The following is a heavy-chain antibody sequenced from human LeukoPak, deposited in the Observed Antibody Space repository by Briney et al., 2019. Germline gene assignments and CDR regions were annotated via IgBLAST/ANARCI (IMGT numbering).Heavy chain of an antibody. CDR2: IDPSDSYT. CDR1: GYSFTSYW. CDR3: ARLTVTTVGGNYFDY. D-gene: IGHD4-17*01. J-gene: IGHJ4*02. Sequence: GESLKISCKGSGYSFTSYWISWVRQMPGKGLEWMGRIDPSDSYTNYSPSFQGHVTISADKSISTAYLQWSSLKASDTAMYYCARLTVTTVGGNYFDYWGQGTLVTVSS. V-gene: IGHV5-10-1*01.